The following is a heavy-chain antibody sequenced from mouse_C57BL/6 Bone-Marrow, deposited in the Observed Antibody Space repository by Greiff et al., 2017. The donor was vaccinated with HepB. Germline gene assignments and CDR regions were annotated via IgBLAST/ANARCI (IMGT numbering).Heavy chain of an antibody. CDR3: TRGVLRSYAMDY. CDR2: ISSGGDYI. D-gene: IGHD1-1*01. J-gene: IGHJ4*01. Sequence: EVMLVESGEGLVKPGGSLKLSCAASGFTFSSYAMSWVRQTPEKRLEWVAYISSGGDYIYYADTVKGRFTISRDNARNTLYLQMSSLKSEDTAMYYCTRGVLRSYAMDYWGQGTSVTVSS. V-gene: IGHV5-9-1*02. CDR1: GFTFSSYA.